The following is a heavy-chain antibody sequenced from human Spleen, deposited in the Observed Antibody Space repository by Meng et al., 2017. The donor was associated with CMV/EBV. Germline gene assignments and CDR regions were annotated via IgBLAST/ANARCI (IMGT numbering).Heavy chain of an antibody. CDR3: ARTIFGVVTPDYYYYYGMDV. V-gene: IGHV1-18*01. CDR1: GYSFASYD. D-gene: IGHD3-3*01. Sequence: ASVKVSCKASGYSFASYDINWVRQATGQGPEWMGWISAYNGNTNYAQKLQGRVTMTTDTSTSTAYMELRSLRSDDTAVYYCARTIFGVVTPDYYYYYGMDVWGQGTTVTVSS. CDR2: ISAYNGNT. J-gene: IGHJ6*02.